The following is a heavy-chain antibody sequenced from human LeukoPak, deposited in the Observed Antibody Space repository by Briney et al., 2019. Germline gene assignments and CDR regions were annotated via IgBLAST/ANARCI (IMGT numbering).Heavy chain of an antibody. CDR2: ISGSGGST. J-gene: IGHJ4*02. D-gene: IGHD1-26*01. CDR1: GFTFSSYA. CDR3: AKTQDGGRLFHFDY. Sequence: RRSLRLSCAASGFTFSSYAMSWVRQAPGKGLEWVSVISGSGGSTYSADCVKGRFTISRDNSKNTLYLQMNSLRAEDTAVYFCAKTQDGGRLFHFDYWGQGTLVTVSS. V-gene: IGHV3-23*01.